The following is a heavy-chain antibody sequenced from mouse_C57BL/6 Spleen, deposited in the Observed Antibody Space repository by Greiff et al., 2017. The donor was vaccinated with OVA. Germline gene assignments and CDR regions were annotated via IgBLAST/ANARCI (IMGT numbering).Heavy chain of an antibody. CDR1: GYTFTSSW. D-gene: IGHD2-3*01. J-gene: IGHJ2*01. CDR2: FYPGSGST. Sequence: VKLQQPGAELVKPGASVKMSCKAYGYTFTSSWITWLTPRPGQGLEWIGDFYPGSGSTNYNEKFKSKSTLTVDTSSSTAYMQLNSLTSEDSAVYYCARWLLPLDYWGQGTTLTVAS. V-gene: IGHV1-55*01. CDR3: ARWLLPLDY.